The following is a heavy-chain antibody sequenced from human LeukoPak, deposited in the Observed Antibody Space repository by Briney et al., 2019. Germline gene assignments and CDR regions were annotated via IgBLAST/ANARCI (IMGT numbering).Heavy chain of an antibody. V-gene: IGHV3-30*02. CDR2: IRYDGSNK. Sequence: GGSLRLSCAASGFTFSSYGMHWVRQAPGKGLEWVAFIRYDGSNKYYADSVKGRFTISRDNSKNTLYLQINSLRAEDTAVYYCAPRVVVIAAPFDYWGQGTLVTVSS. J-gene: IGHJ4*02. CDR3: APRVVVIAAPFDY. D-gene: IGHD2-21*01. CDR1: GFTFSSYG.